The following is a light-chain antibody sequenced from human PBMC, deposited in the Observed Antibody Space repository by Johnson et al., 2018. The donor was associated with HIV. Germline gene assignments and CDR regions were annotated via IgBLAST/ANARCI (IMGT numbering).Light chain of an antibody. CDR1: VSNIESYF. CDR3: GIWDASLSPRYV. V-gene: IGLV1-51*02. Sequence: QSVLTQPPSVSAAPGQTVNISCSGNVSNIESYFVSWYQQLPGAAPTLLIYEDNKRPSGIPDRFSGSKSGATATLGITGLQTGDEADYYCGIWDASLSPRYVFRTGTTITVL. CDR2: EDN. J-gene: IGLJ1*01.